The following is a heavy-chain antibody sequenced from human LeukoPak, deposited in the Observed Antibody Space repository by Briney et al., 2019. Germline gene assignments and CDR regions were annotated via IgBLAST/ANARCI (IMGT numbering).Heavy chain of an antibody. CDR2: ISGDGGST. V-gene: IGHV3-43*02. Sequence: GGSLRLSCAASGFTFDDYAMHWVRQAPGKGLEWVSLISGDGGSTYYADAVKGRFTISRDNSKNSLYLQMNSLRTEDTALYYCAKDIYRDIVGASSPFDCWGQGTLVTVSS. CDR1: GFTFDDYA. D-gene: IGHD1-26*01. CDR3: AKDIYRDIVGASSPFDC. J-gene: IGHJ4*02.